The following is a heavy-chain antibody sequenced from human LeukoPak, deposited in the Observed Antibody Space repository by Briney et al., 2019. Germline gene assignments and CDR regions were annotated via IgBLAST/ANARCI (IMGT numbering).Heavy chain of an antibody. CDR1: GFTFSSYE. J-gene: IGHJ4*02. D-gene: IGHD4-17*01. CDR3: ARDPDYGDYGDY. V-gene: IGHV3-48*03. CDR2: ISSSGSTI. Sequence: GGSLRLSCAASGFTFSSYEMNWVRQAPGKGLEWVSYISSSGSTIYYADSVKGRFTISRDSAKNSLYLQMNSLRAEDTAVYYCARDPDYGDYGDYWGQGTLVTVSS.